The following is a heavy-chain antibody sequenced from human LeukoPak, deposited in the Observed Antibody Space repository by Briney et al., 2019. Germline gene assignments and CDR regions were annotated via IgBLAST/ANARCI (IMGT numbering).Heavy chain of an antibody. D-gene: IGHD3-22*01. J-gene: IGHJ3*02. CDR2: INSDGSST. CDR1: GFTFSTYW. CDR3: ARGGAYYYDSTHAFDI. Sequence: PGGSLRLSCAASGFTFSTYWMHWVRQAPGKGLVWVSRINSDGSSTNYADYVKGRFTISRDNAKNTLYLQMNSLRAEDTAVYYCARGGAYYYDSTHAFDIWGQGTMVTVSS. V-gene: IGHV3-74*01.